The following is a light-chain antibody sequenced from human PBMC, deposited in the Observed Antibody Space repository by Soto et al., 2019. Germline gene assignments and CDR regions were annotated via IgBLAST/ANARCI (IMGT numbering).Light chain of an antibody. CDR3: SSHAGSNNPFV. Sequence: QSALTRPPSASGSPGQSVTISCTGTSSDVGGYNYVSWYQQHPGKAPKVLIYDVNKRPSGVPDRFSGSKSGNTASLTVSGLEAEDEADHYCSSHAGSNNPFVFGSGTKVTVL. J-gene: IGLJ1*01. CDR1: SSDVGGYNY. V-gene: IGLV2-8*01. CDR2: DVN.